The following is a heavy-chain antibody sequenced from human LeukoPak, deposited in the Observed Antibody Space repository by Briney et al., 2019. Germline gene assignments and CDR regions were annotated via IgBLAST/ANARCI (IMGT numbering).Heavy chain of an antibody. V-gene: IGHV4-39*07. D-gene: IGHD4-23*01. CDR2: IYHSGTT. J-gene: IGHJ4*02. Sequence: SETLSLTCTVSGGSISSSTYYWGWIRQPPGKGLEWIGNIYHSGTTYYNPSLKSRVTLSLDTSTHQFSLKLSSVTAADTAVCYCARVAVVNQVDYWGQGSLVIVSS. CDR3: ARVAVVNQVDY. CDR1: GGSISSSTYY.